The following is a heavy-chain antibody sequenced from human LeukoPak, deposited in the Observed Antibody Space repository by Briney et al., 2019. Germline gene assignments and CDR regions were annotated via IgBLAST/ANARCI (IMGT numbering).Heavy chain of an antibody. J-gene: IGHJ6*03. Sequence: GASVKVSCKASGYTITSYDISWVRQAPRQGLEWMGRIIPIFGTANYAQKFQGRVTITTDESTSTAYMEPGSLRSEDTAVYYCARDGYYGSGSATLYYYYLDVWGKGTTVTVSS. CDR3: ARDGYYGSGSATLYYYYLDV. CDR2: IIPIFGTA. V-gene: IGHV1-69*05. D-gene: IGHD3-10*01. CDR1: GYTITSYD.